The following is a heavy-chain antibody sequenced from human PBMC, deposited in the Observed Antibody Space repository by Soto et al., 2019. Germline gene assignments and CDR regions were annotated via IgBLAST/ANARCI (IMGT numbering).Heavy chain of an antibody. J-gene: IGHJ6*02. Sequence: GGSLRLSCAASGFTFSSYAMHWVRQAPGKGLEWVAVISYDGSNKCYADSVKGRFTISRDNSKNTLYLQMNSLRAEDTAVYYCARFIVVVTANVWGQGTTVTVSS. V-gene: IGHV3-30-3*01. D-gene: IGHD2-21*02. CDR1: GFTFSSYA. CDR2: ISYDGSNK. CDR3: ARFIVVVTANV.